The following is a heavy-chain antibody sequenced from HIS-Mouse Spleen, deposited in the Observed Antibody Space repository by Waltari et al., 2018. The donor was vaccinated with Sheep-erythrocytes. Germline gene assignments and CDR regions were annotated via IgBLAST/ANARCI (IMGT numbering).Heavy chain of an antibody. CDR2: IYSGGST. D-gene: IGHD4-17*01. V-gene: IGHV4-30-4*01. Sequence: QVQLQESGPGLVKPSQTLSLTCTVSGGSISSGDYYWRWIRQPPGKGLAWIGFIYSGGSTYYNPSLKSRVTISVDTSKNQFSLKLSSVTAADTAVYYCARTGYGDYLGWFDPWGQGTLITVSS. CDR3: ARTGYGDYLGWFDP. CDR1: GGSISSGDYY. J-gene: IGHJ5*01.